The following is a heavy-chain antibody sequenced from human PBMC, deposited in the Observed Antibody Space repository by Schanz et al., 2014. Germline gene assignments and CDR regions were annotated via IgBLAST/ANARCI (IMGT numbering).Heavy chain of an antibody. V-gene: IGHV3-7*01. CDR2: IKQDESER. CDR3: ARDPGLPNGMDV. CDR1: GFTFSTYW. J-gene: IGHJ6*02. Sequence: EVQLVESGGGLVQPGGSLRLSCAASGFTFSTYWMSWVRQAPGKGLEWVANIKQDESERSYVDSVKGRFTISRDNAKNSLYLQMNSLRAEDTAVYYCARDPGLPNGMDVWGQGTTVTVSS.